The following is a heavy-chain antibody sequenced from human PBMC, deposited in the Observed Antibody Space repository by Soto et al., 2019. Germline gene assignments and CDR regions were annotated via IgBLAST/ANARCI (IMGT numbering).Heavy chain of an antibody. V-gene: IGHV3-64*01. Sequence: EVQLVESGGGLVQPGGSLRLSRAASGFTFSSYAMHWVRQAPGKGLEYVSAISSNGGSTYYANSVKGRFTISRDNSKNTLYLQMGSLRAEDMAVYYCARKRYFDHPDYYYYMDVWGKGTTVTVSS. CDR2: ISSNGGST. D-gene: IGHD3-9*01. J-gene: IGHJ6*03. CDR3: ARKRYFDHPDYYYYMDV. CDR1: GFTFSSYA.